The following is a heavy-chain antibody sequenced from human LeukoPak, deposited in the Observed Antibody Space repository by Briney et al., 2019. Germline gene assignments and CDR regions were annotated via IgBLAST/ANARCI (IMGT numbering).Heavy chain of an antibody. D-gene: IGHD3-22*01. CDR3: ARVAPSYDSSGYPHDAFDI. CDR1: GGSISSGGYY. V-gene: IGHV4-30-2*01. J-gene: IGHJ3*02. Sequence: SQTLSLTCTVSGGSISSGGYYWSWIRQPPGKGLEWIGYIYHSGSTNYNPSLKSRVTISADTSKNQFSLKLSSVTAADTAVYYCARVAPSYDSSGYPHDAFDIWGQGTMVTVSS. CDR2: IYHSGST.